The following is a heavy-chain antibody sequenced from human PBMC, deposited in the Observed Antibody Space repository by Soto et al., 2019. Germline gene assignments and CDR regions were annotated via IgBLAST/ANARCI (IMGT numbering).Heavy chain of an antibody. J-gene: IGHJ6*02. V-gene: IGHV4-59*01. CDR3: ARGEDAFFYYGLDV. Sequence: TSETLSLTCTVSGGSITSSYWSWIRRPPGKGLEWIAYIYDTGISGYTPSTSYNPSLKSRVTLSVDTSKSQFSLKLTSVTAADTAVYYCARGEDAFFYYGLDVWGQGITVTVPS. CDR2: IYDTGISGYTPST. CDR1: GGSITSSY.